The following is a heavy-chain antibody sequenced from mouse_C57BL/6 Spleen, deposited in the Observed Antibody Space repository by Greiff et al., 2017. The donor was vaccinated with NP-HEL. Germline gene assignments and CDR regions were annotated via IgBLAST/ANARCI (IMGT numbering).Heavy chain of an antibody. V-gene: IGHV2-2*01. J-gene: IGHJ3*01. CDR2: LWSGGST. Sequence: QVQLKESGPGLVQPSQSLSITCTVSGFSLTSYGVHWVRQSPGTGLEWLGVLWSGGSTDYNAAFISRLSISKDNSKSQVFFKMNSLQADDTAIYYCARNSLGGFFAYWGQGTLVTVSA. CDR1: GFSLTSYG. D-gene: IGHD4-1*01. CDR3: ARNSLGGFFAY.